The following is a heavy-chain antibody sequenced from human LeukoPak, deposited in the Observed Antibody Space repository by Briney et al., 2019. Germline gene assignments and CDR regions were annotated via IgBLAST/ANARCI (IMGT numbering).Heavy chain of an antibody. CDR2: IYYSGST. J-gene: IGHJ4*02. CDR1: GGSISSSSYY. Sequence: SETLSLTCTVSGGSISSSSYYWGWIRQPPGKGLEWIGSIYYSGSTYYNPSLKSRVTISADTSKKQFSLKLSSVTAADTAVYYCTREVSGSLYFDYWGQGTLVTVSS. V-gene: IGHV4-39*07. D-gene: IGHD1-26*01. CDR3: TREVSGSLYFDY.